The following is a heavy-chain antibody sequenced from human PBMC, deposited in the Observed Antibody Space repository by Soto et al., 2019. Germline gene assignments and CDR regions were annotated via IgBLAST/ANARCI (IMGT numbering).Heavy chain of an antibody. CDR1: GFTFGDYA. CDR2: IRSKAYGGTT. J-gene: IGHJ3*02. Sequence: GGSLRLSCTASGFTFGDYAMSWVRQAPGKGLEWVGFIRSKAYGGTTEYAASVKGRFTISRDDSKSIAYLQMNSLKTEDTAVYYCTRDRVVVVVAATKDAFDICGQGTMVTVSS. D-gene: IGHD2-15*01. CDR3: TRDRVVVVVAATKDAFDI. V-gene: IGHV3-49*04.